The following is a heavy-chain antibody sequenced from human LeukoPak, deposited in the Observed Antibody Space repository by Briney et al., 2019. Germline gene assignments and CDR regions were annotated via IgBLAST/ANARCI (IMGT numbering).Heavy chain of an antibody. CDR2: IGTTGNYI. V-gene: IGHV3-21*04. CDR1: GFTFSNYL. Sequence: GGSLRLSCAASGFTFSNYLMNWVRQAPGKGLEWVSSIGTTGNYIYYSDSVKGRFTISRDNAKNSLYLQMNSLRAEDTALYYCAKGASIAVAGTLDYWGQGTLVTVSS. CDR3: AKGASIAVAGTLDY. D-gene: IGHD6-19*01. J-gene: IGHJ4*02.